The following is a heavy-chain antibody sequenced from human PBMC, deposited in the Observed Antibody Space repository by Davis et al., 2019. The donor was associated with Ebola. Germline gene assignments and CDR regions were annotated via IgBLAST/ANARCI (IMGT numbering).Heavy chain of an antibody. D-gene: IGHD7-27*01. CDR3: ANSRSTWADYFDY. V-gene: IGHV3-23*01. CDR1: GFTFYNYA. CDR2: VSGSGGRT. Sequence: PGGSLRLSCAASGFTFYNYAMSWVRQAPGKVLEWVSSVSGSGGRTYYADSVKGRFTISRDNSKNTLYLQMNSLRAEDTAVYYCANSRSTWADYFDYWGQGTLVTVSS. J-gene: IGHJ4*02.